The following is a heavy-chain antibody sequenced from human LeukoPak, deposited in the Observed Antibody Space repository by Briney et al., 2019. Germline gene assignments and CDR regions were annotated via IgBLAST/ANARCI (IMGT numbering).Heavy chain of an antibody. J-gene: IGHJ4*02. CDR2: ISSSGGGTYI. CDR3: ARDLGGVTDY. Sequence: TGGSLRLSCAASGFTFGSFSMTWVRQAPGKGLEWVSTISSSGGGTYIYYADSVKGRFTISRDNAKNSLYLQMNSLRAEDTAVYYCARDLGGVTDYWGQGTLVTVSS. CDR1: GFTFGSFS. V-gene: IGHV3-21*01. D-gene: IGHD2-21*02.